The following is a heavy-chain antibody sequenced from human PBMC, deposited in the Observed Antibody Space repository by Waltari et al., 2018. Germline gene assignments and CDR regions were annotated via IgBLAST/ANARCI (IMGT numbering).Heavy chain of an antibody. Sequence: QVHLQESGPGLVDPPETLSLTCSISGDSVKNFPWSWTRQSAGKGLGWIGRMHTSESTKYNPSLESRVTLPLDTSKNHFSLKLRSVIAADTAIYYCVRDEPISASFDIWGQGTLVIVSS. J-gene: IGHJ3*02. D-gene: IGHD2-15*01. CDR2: MHTSEST. CDR1: GDSVKNFP. V-gene: IGHV4-4*07. CDR3: VRDEPISASFDI.